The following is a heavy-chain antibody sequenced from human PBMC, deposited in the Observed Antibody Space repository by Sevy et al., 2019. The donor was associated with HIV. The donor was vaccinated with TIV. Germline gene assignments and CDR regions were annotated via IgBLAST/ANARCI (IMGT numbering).Heavy chain of an antibody. J-gene: IGHJ6*02. CDR2: ISSSSSTI. V-gene: IGHV3-48*02. CDR3: AREDQRASMGYYYYGMDV. CDR1: GFTFSSYS. Sequence: QLGGSLRLSCAASGFTFSSYSMNWVRQAPGKGLEWVSYISSSSSTIYYADSVKGRFTITRDNAKNSLYLQMNSLRDEDTAVYYCAREDQRASMGYYYYGMDVWGQGTTVTVSS. D-gene: IGHD2-2*01.